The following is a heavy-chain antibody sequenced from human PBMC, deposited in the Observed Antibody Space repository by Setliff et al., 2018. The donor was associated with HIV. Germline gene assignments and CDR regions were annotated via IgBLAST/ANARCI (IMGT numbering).Heavy chain of an antibody. CDR3: ARSEYHFPTGYYSLGTAFDI. CDR1: GGSISSGADY. V-gene: IGHV4-31*02. J-gene: IGHJ3*02. Sequence: NPSETLSLTCSVSGGSISSGADYWNWIRQHPGKGLEWIGYTDYSGSTYHNPSLKGRVSILLDTSKNQFSLKLSSVTAADTAVYYCARSEYHFPTGYYSLGTAFDIWGQGTMVTVSS. D-gene: IGHD3-9*01. CDR2: TDYSGST.